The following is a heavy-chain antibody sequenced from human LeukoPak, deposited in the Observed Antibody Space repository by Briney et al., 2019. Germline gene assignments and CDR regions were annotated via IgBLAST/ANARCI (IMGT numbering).Heavy chain of an antibody. J-gene: IGHJ4*02. CDR3: ARVGVRYSSSATFDY. Sequence: GGSLRLSCAASGFTFSSYSMNWVRQAPGKGLEWVSSISSSSSYIYYADSVKGRFTISRDNAKNSLYLQMNSLRAEDTAVYYCARVGVRYSSSATFDYWGQGTLVTVSS. CDR1: GFTFSSYS. V-gene: IGHV3-21*01. CDR2: ISSSSSYI. D-gene: IGHD6-6*01.